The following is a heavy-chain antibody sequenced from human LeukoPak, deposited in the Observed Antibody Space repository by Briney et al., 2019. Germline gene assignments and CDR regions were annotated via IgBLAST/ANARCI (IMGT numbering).Heavy chain of an antibody. Sequence: APVKVSCKASGYTFTSYAISWVRQAPGQGLEWMGWISGYNGNTKYAQKVQGRVTMTTDTSTSTAYMELRSLRSDDTAVYYCARGYSYGSDYYYGMDVWGQGTTVTVSS. CDR3: ARGYSYGSDYYYGMDV. CDR1: GYTFTSYA. D-gene: IGHD5-18*01. V-gene: IGHV1-18*01. J-gene: IGHJ6*02. CDR2: ISGYNGNT.